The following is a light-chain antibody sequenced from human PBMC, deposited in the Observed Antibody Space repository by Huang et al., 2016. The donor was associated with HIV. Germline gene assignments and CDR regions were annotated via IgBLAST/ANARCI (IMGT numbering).Light chain of an antibody. CDR3: QQYNNWPPKT. J-gene: IGKJ1*01. CDR1: QSVSSN. Sequence: EIVMTQSPATLSVSPGERATLSCRASQSVSSNLAWYQQKRGQAPRLLIYGASTRATGIPARFRGSGSGTEFTLTINSLQSEDFAVYYCQQYNNWPPKTFGQGTKVEIK. V-gene: IGKV3-15*01. CDR2: GAS.